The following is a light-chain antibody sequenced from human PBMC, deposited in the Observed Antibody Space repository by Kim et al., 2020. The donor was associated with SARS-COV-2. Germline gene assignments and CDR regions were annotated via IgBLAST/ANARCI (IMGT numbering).Light chain of an antibody. J-gene: IGKJ4*01. V-gene: IGKV1-33*01. Sequence: DIQMTQSPASLSASVGDRVTVTCQASHDISNHLNWYQQKPGKAPKLLIYDASNLETGVPSRFSGSGSGTDFTFTISSLQPEDIATYFCQQYDGLPLTFGGGTKVDIK. CDR2: DAS. CDR3: QQYDGLPLT. CDR1: HDISNH.